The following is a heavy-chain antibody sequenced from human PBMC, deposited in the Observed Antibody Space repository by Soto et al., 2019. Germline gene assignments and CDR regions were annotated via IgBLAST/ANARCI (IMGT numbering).Heavy chain of an antibody. J-gene: IGHJ5*02. V-gene: IGHV3-7*01. CDR3: ARGLGIRGNWFDP. CDR1: GFTFSSYW. CDR2: IKQDGSEK. D-gene: IGHD7-27*01. Sequence: EVQLVESGGGLVQPGGSLRLSCAASGFTFSSYWMSWVRQAPGKGLEWVANIKQDGSEKYYVDSVKGRFTISRDNAKNSLYLQMNSLRAEDTAVYYCARGLGIRGNWFDPSGQGTLVTVSS.